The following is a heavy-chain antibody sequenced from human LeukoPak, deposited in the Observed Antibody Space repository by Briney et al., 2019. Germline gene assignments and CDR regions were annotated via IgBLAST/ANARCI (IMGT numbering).Heavy chain of an antibody. Sequence: GGSLRLSCAASGFTFSSYAMSWVRQAPGKGLEWVSAISGSGGSTYYADSVKGRFAISRDNSKNTLYLQMNSLRAEDTAVYYCAKVSGYCSGGSCFNYWGQGTLVTVSS. CDR3: AKVSGYCSGGSCFNY. V-gene: IGHV3-23*01. J-gene: IGHJ4*02. CDR1: GFTFSSYA. D-gene: IGHD2-15*01. CDR2: ISGSGGST.